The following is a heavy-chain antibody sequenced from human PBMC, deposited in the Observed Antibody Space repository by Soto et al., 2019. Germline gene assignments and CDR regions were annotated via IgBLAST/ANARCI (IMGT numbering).Heavy chain of an antibody. D-gene: IGHD5-18*01. J-gene: IGHJ4*02. V-gene: IGHV3-23*01. Sequence: GGSLRLSCAASGFTFSSYAMSWVRQAPGKGLEWVSAISGSGGSTYYADSVKGRFTISRDNSKNTLYLQMNSLRAEDTAVYYCAKSPNPIQLWLRGFDYWGQGTLVTVSS. CDR1: GFTFSSYA. CDR3: AKSPNPIQLWLRGFDY. CDR2: ISGSGGST.